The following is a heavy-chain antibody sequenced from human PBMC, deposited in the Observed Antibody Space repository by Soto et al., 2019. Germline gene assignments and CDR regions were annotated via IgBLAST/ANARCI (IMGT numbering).Heavy chain of an antibody. D-gene: IGHD7-27*01. Sequence: SETLSLTCAVSGYSISSSNWWGWIRQPPGKGLEWIGYIYYSGSTYYNPSLKSRVTMSVDTSKNQFSLKLSSVTAVDTAVYYCATGPRPPNVGLDYWGQGTQVTVSS. CDR1: GYSISSSNW. J-gene: IGHJ4*02. CDR3: ATGPRPPNVGLDY. V-gene: IGHV4-28*03. CDR2: IYYSGST.